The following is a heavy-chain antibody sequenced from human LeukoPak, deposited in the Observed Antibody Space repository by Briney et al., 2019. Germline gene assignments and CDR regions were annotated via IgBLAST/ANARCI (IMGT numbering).Heavy chain of an antibody. V-gene: IGHV4-31*03. Sequence: PSQTLSLTCTVSGGSISSGGYYWGWIRQHPGKGLEWIGYIYYSGSTYYNPSLKSRVTISVDTSKNQFSLKLSSVTAADTAVYYCARGKIVVVTAIHDAFDIWGQGTMVTVSS. CDR2: IYYSGST. J-gene: IGHJ3*02. D-gene: IGHD2-21*02. CDR3: ARGKIVVVTAIHDAFDI. CDR1: GGSISSGGYY.